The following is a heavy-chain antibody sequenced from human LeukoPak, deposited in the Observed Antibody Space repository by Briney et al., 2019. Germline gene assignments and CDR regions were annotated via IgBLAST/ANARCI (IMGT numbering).Heavy chain of an antibody. J-gene: IGHJ6*02. CDR1: GGTFSSYA. D-gene: IGHD3-16*01. Sequence: GASVKVSCKASGGTFSSYAVSWVRQAPGQGLEWMGGIIPIFGTANYAQKFQGRVTITADESMSTAYMELSSLRSEDTAVYYCARGFGGYYYGMDVWGQGTTVTVSS. CDR3: ARGFGGYYYGMDV. V-gene: IGHV1-69*13. CDR2: IIPIFGTA.